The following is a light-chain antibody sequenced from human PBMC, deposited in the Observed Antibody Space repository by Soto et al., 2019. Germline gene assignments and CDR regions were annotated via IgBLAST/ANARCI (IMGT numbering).Light chain of an antibody. CDR2: EVT. V-gene: IGLV2-14*01. CDR1: SSNVGGYNY. J-gene: IGLJ2*01. CDR3: SSFTSISTVL. Sequence: QSALTQPASVSGSLGQSITISCSETSSNVGGYNYVSWYQHHPGKDPKVVIFEVTKRPSGVSSRFSGSKSGNTASLTVSGLQAEDEGDYYCSSFTSISTVLFGGGTKLTVL.